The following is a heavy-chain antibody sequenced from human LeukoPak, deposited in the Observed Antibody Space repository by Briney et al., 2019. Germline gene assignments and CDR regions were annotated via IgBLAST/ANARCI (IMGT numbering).Heavy chain of an antibody. J-gene: IGHJ4*02. Sequence: GGSQRLSCAASGFTFSSYAMSWVRQAPGKGLEWVSSISGSDGTTYYADSVKGRFTISRDNSKYTLSLQMNSLRAEDTAVYYCARRAGAYSHPYDYWGQGTLVTVSS. CDR3: ARRAGAYSHPYDY. CDR1: GFTFSSYA. V-gene: IGHV3-23*01. CDR2: ISGSDGTT. D-gene: IGHD4/OR15-4a*01.